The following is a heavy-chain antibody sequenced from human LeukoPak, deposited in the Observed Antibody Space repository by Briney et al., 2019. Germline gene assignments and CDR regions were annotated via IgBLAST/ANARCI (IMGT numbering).Heavy chain of an antibody. CDR3: AKDDILLWFGD. V-gene: IGHV3-30*18. CDR1: GFTFSSYG. D-gene: IGHD3-10*01. Sequence: PGGSLRLSCAASGFTFSSYGMHWVRQAPGKGLEWVAVISYDGSNKYYADSVKGRFTISRDNSKNTLYLQMNSLRAEDTAVYYCAKDDILLWFGDWGQGTLVTVSS. J-gene: IGHJ4*02. CDR2: ISYDGSNK.